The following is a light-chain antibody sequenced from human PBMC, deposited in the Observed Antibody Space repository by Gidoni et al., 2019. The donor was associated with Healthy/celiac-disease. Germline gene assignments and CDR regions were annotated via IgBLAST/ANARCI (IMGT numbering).Light chain of an antibody. CDR2: DAS. CDR1: QSVSSY. J-gene: IGKJ2*04. Sequence: ETVLTQSLATLSLSTGARATLSCRASQSVSSYLAWYQQKPGQAPSLLIYDASTRATGIPARFSGSGSGTDFTLTISSLGPEDFAVYYCQQRSNWPCSFGQXTKLEIK. CDR3: QQRSNWPCS. V-gene: IGKV3-11*01.